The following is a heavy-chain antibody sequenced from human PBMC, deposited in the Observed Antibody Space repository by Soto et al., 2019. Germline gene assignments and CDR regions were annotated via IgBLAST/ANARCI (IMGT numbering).Heavy chain of an antibody. CDR2: IYYSGST. V-gene: IGHV4-31*03. CDR1: GGSIRSGSHY. D-gene: IGHD3-16*01. CDR3: AREGGDGIDY. J-gene: IGHJ4*02. Sequence: PSETLSLTCTVSGGSIRSGSHYWSWIRQHPGKGLEWIGYIYYSGSTYYNPSLKSRITISISTSKNRFSLKLTSVTAADTAVYYCAREGGDGIDYWGQGTLVTVSS.